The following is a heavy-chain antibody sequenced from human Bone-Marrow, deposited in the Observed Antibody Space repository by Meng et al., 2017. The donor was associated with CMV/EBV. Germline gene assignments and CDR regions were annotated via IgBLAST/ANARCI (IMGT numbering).Heavy chain of an antibody. J-gene: IGHJ3*02. CDR3: ARDPFIKAFDI. CDR1: GFTFSDYW. Sequence: GGSLRLSCAASGFTFSDYWMTWLRQAPGRGLELVAHIKEDGSEKYFVGSVKGRFTISRDNAKNSLYLQMNSLRAEDTAVYYCARDPFIKAFDIWGQGPMVTVSS. CDR2: IKEDGSEK. V-gene: IGHV3-7*01.